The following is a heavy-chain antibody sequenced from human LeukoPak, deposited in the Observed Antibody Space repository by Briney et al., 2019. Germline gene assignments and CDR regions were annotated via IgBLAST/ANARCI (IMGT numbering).Heavy chain of an antibody. D-gene: IGHD2-15*01. CDR3: ARVVVVAATSGYYFDY. Sequence: SETLSLTCTVSGYSISSGYYWGWIRQPPGKGLEWIGSIYHSGSTYYNPSLKSRVTISVDTSKNQFSLKLSSVTAADTAVYYCARVVVVAATSGYYFDYWGQGTLVTVSS. J-gene: IGHJ4*02. V-gene: IGHV4-38-2*02. CDR2: IYHSGST. CDR1: GYSISSGYY.